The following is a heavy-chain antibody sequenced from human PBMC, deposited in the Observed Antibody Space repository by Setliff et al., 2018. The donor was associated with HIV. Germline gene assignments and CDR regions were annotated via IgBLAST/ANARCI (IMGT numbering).Heavy chain of an antibody. CDR1: GGSISSSTYY. J-gene: IGHJ5*02. CDR3: ARRRRDGVFIMFATGFDP. CDR2: IFYTGST. V-gene: IGHV4-39*01. Sequence: SETLSLTCSVSGGSISSSTYYWGWIRQPPGKGLEWIGDIFYTGSTYYNPSLKSRVAISVDTSENQFSLKLNSVTAADTAVYYCARRRRDGVFIMFATGFDPWGQGALVTVSS. D-gene: IGHD2-8*01.